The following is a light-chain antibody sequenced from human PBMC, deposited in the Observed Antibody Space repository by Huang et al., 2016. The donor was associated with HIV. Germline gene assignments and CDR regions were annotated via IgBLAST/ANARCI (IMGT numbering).Light chain of an antibody. V-gene: IGKV3-15*01. Sequence: EIVMTQSPGTLSVAPRERATLSCRASQHINTNLAWFQQKPGQAPRLLIYAASTRTADFPARFSGSGSRTEFTLTISSLQSEDIAVYYCQQYNDWPRSFGQGTKVEIK. CDR1: QHINTN. CDR3: QQYNDWPRS. J-gene: IGKJ1*01. CDR2: AAS.